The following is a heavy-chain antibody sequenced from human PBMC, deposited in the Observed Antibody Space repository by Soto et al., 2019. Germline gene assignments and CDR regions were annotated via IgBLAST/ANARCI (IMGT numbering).Heavy chain of an antibody. V-gene: IGHV1-2*02. CDR2: INPITGGT. J-gene: IGHJ3*02. CDR1: GYTFTSYY. D-gene: IGHD2-15*01. Sequence: ASVKVSCKASGYTFTSYYIHWVRQAPGQGLEWMGWINPITGGTNYAPKFQGRVTMTRDTSITTAYMELSRLRSDDTAVYYCARFTRGSPLVAFDIWGQVTMVTVSS. CDR3: ARFTRGSPLVAFDI.